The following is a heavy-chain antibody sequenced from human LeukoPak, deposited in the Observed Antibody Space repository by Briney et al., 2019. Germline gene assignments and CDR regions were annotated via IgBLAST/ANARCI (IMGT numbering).Heavy chain of an antibody. CDR2: IGGSGGST. J-gene: IGHJ4*02. V-gene: IGHV3-23*01. Sequence: GGSLRLSCAASGFTFSSYAMRWVRQAPGKGLEWVSAIGGSGGSTYYADSVKGRFTISRDNSKNTLYLQMNSLRAEDTAVYYCARSADSSGFPYYWGQGTLVTVSS. CDR3: ARSADSSGFPYY. D-gene: IGHD3-22*01. CDR1: GFTFSSYA.